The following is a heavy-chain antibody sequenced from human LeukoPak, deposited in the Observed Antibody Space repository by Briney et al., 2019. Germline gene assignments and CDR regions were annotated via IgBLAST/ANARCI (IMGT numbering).Heavy chain of an antibody. V-gene: IGHV1-2*02. CDR2: INPNSGGT. CDR3: AREIVSYDFWSGYSPYFDY. CDR1: GYTFTGYY. Sequence: ASVKVSCKASGYTFTGYYMHWVRQAPGQGLEWMGWINPNSGGTNYAQKFQGRVTMTRDTSISTAYMELSRLRSDDTAVYYCAREIVSYDFWSGYSPYFDYWGQGTLVTVSS. D-gene: IGHD3-3*01. J-gene: IGHJ4*02.